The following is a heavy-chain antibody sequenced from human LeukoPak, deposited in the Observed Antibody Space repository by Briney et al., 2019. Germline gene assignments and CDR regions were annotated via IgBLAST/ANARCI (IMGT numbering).Heavy chain of an antibody. CDR1: GYTFTSYY. J-gene: IGHJ6*02. Sequence: ASVKVSCKASGYTFTSYYMHWVRQAPGQGLEWMGIINPSGGSTSYAQKFQGRVTMTRDTSTSTVYMELSSLRSEDTAVYYCARDQHPLGPGTFYYYYGMDVWGQGTTVTVSS. CDR2: INPSGGST. D-gene: IGHD1-26*01. CDR3: ARDQHPLGPGTFYYYYGMDV. V-gene: IGHV1-46*01.